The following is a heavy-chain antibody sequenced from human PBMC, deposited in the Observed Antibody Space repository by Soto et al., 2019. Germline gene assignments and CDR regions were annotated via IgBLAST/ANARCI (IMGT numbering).Heavy chain of an antibody. J-gene: IGHJ6*02. CDR3: ARGLKFWSGYPRYYYYYGMDV. CDR2: INHSGST. CDR1: GGSFSGYY. V-gene: IGHV4-34*01. Sequence: SETLSLTCAVYGGSFSGYYWSWIRQPPGKGLEWIGEINHSGSTNYNPSLKSRVTISVDTSKNQFSLKLSSVTAADTAVYYCARGLKFWSGYPRYYYYYGMDVWGQGTTVTVSS. D-gene: IGHD3-3*01.